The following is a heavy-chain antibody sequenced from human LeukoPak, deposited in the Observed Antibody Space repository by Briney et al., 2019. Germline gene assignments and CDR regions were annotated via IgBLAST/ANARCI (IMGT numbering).Heavy chain of an antibody. J-gene: IGHJ4*02. Sequence: SETLSLTCAVYGGSFSGYYWSWIRQPPGKGLEWIGENNHSGSTNYNPSLKSRVTISVDTSKNQFSLKLSSVTAADTAVYYCARALYDFWSGYLVWGQGTLVTVSS. CDR1: GGSFSGYY. D-gene: IGHD3-3*01. V-gene: IGHV4-34*01. CDR3: ARALYDFWSGYLV. CDR2: NNHSGST.